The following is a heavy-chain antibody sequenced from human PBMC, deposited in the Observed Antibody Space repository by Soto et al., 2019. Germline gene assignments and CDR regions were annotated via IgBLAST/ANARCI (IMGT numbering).Heavy chain of an antibody. Sequence: ASVKVSCKASGYAFTSYYMHWVRQAPGQGLEWMGIINPSGGSTSYAQKFQGRVTMTRDTSTSTVYMELSSLRSEDTAVYYCARALGSMVRGVYYYYYGMDVWGQGTTVTVSS. CDR1: GYAFTSYY. J-gene: IGHJ6*02. D-gene: IGHD3-10*01. V-gene: IGHV1-46*01. CDR2: INPSGGST. CDR3: ARALGSMVRGVYYYYYGMDV.